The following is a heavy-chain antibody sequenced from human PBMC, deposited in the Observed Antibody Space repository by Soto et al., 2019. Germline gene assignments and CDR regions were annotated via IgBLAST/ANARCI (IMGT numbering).Heavy chain of an antibody. Sequence: GSLRLSCAASGFTFTTYWIHWVRQAPGQGLVWVSRISNDGTITTYADSVKGRFTISRDNAKNTVFLQMDSLRAEDTAMYYCARGAARGVPTGSSDYWGQGA. CDR1: GFTFTTYW. D-gene: IGHD2-2*01. V-gene: IGHV3-74*01. CDR3: ARGAARGVPTGSSDY. J-gene: IGHJ4*02. CDR2: ISNDGTIT.